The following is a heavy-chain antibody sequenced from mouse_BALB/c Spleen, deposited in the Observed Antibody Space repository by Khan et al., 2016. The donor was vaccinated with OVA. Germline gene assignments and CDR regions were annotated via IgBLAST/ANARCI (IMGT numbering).Heavy chain of an antibody. D-gene: IGHD4-1*01. CDR1: GFTFSSYS. J-gene: IGHJ3*01. V-gene: IGHV5-6*01. CDR2: ISSGGDYT. Sequence: EVQLVESGGDLVKPGGSLKLSCAASGFTFSSYSMSWVRQTPDKRLEWVATISSGGDYTYYPDSVKGRCTISRDTAKNTLYLQMNSLRSEDTAMYYCASHLTGSFAYWGQGTLVTVSA. CDR3: ASHLTGSFAY.